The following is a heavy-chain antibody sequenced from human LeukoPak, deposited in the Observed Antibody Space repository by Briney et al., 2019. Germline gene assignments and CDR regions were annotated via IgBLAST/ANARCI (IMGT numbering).Heavy chain of an antibody. D-gene: IGHD1-26*01. Sequence: GASVKVSCKASGYTFTSYGISWVRQAPGQGLEWMGWISPYNGNTKYAQKLQGRVTMTTDTSTSTTYMELRSLRSDDTAVYYCARVGLTYPWLDYWGQGTLVTVSS. J-gene: IGHJ4*02. CDR2: ISPYNGNT. CDR1: GYTFTSYG. V-gene: IGHV1-18*01. CDR3: ARVGLTYPWLDY.